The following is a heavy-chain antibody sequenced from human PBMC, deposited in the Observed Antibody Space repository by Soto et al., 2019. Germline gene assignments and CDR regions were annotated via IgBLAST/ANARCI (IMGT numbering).Heavy chain of an antibody. V-gene: IGHV3-23*01. CDR1: GFTFSSYA. CDR2: ISGSGGST. J-gene: IGHJ4*01. CDR3: GKSGGRKATLY. Sequence: EVQLLESGGGLVQPGGSLRLSCAASGFTFSSYAMSWVRQAPGKGLEWVSAISGSGGSTYYADSVKGRFTISRDNSKNPHDLQKNSMAAEETALYYWGKSGGRKATLYWGQGTPVTVSS. D-gene: IGHD1-1*01.